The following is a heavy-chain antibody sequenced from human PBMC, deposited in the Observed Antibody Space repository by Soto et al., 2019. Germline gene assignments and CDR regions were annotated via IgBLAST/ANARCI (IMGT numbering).Heavy chain of an antibody. J-gene: IGHJ6*02. CDR2: IYSGGST. Sequence: EVQLVESGGGLIQPGGSLRLSCAASGFTVSSNYMSWVRQAPGKGLEWVSVIYSGGSTYYADSVKGRLTISRDNSKNTLYLQMNSLRAEDTAVYYCARPRWQRAVGMDVWGQGTTVTVSS. D-gene: IGHD1-1*01. CDR3: ARPRWQRAVGMDV. CDR1: GFTVSSNY. V-gene: IGHV3-53*01.